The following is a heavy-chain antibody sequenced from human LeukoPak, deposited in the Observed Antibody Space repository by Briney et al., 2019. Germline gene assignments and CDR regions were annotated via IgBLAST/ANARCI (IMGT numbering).Heavy chain of an antibody. Sequence: SETLSLTCIVSGYSISSGYYWGWVRQPPGKGLEWIGYIHPSGGTYYNPSLKSRVTISVDTSKIQLSLKRSSVTAADTAVYYCARVAAGIGFFQHWGQGTLVTVSS. CDR1: GYSISSGYY. J-gene: IGHJ1*01. V-gene: IGHV4-38-2*02. CDR3: ARVAAGIGFFQH. D-gene: IGHD6-13*01. CDR2: IHPSGGT.